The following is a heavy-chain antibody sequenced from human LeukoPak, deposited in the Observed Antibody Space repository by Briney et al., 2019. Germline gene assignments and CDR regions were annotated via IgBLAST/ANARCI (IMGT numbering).Heavy chain of an antibody. CDR3: AKASSSTWPYYFDS. V-gene: IGHV3-23*01. Sequence: TGGSLRLSCAASGFTFSSHVMAYVRHSPGKGLEWVSALTGDGSDTYYPDSVKGRFIISRDDSKNTLYLEMNSLRADDTAVYYCAKASSSTWPYYFDSWGQGTLVTVSS. CDR2: LTGDGSDT. CDR1: GFTFSSHV. J-gene: IGHJ4*02. D-gene: IGHD6-13*01.